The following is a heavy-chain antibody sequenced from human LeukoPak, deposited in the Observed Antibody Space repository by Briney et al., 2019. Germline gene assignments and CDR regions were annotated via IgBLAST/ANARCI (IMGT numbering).Heavy chain of an antibody. CDR3: ARAREYSSSWYTYYYYMDV. J-gene: IGHJ6*03. Sequence: ASVKVSCKASGYTFTSYGISWVRQAPGQGLEWMGWISAYNGNTNYAQKLQGRVTMTTDTSTSTAYMELRSLRSDDTAVYYCARAREYSSSWYTYYYYMDVWGKGTTVTVSS. D-gene: IGHD6-13*01. CDR2: ISAYNGNT. CDR1: GYTFTSYG. V-gene: IGHV1-18*01.